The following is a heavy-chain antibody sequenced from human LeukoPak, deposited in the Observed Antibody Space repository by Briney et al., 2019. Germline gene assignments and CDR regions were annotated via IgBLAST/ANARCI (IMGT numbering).Heavy chain of an antibody. CDR3: ARWRGRQSEFDY. Sequence: PGGSLRLSCAASGFTFSSYCMNWVRQAPGKGPEWVSSISRRSNYIYYADSVKGRFTISRDNAKNSLYLQMNSLRAEDTAVFYCARWRGRQSEFDYWGQGTLVTVSS. CDR1: GFTFSSYC. D-gene: IGHD1-1*01. J-gene: IGHJ4*02. V-gene: IGHV3-21*01. CDR2: ISRRSNYI.